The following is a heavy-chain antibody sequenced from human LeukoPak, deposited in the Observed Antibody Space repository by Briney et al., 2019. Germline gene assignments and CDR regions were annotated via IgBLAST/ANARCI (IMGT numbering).Heavy chain of an antibody. D-gene: IGHD4-17*01. J-gene: IGHJ4*02. CDR2: IKQDGDGK. V-gene: IGHV3-7*01. Sequence: GGSLRLSCAASGFRFNDYWMSWVRQAPGKGLEWVASIKQDGDGKHYVDSVKGRFTISRDNAENSLYLQMDSLRAEDTAVYYCARDFVYYGDYFDYWGQGTLVTVSS. CDR3: ARDFVYYGDYFDY. CDR1: GFRFNDYW.